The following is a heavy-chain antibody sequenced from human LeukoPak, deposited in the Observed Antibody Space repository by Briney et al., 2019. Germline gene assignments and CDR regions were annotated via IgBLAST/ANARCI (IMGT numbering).Heavy chain of an antibody. Sequence: GGSLRLPCAASGFTFSSYAMSWVRQAPGEGLEWVGRIQRKTDGGTTDYAAPVKGRFTISRDDSKNMVYLQMNSLTTEDTAVYYCATDLLDYWGQGTLVTVSS. CDR2: IQRKTDGGTT. V-gene: IGHV3-15*01. CDR1: GFTFSSYA. J-gene: IGHJ4*02. CDR3: ATDLLDY.